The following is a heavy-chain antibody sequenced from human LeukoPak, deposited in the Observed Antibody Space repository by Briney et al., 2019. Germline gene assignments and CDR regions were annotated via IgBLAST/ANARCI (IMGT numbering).Heavy chain of an antibody. CDR2: ISSSSSTI. CDR3: ARDSSGSYRKNWFDP. CDR1: GFTFSSYS. J-gene: IGHJ5*02. D-gene: IGHD3-10*01. V-gene: IGHV3-48*02. Sequence: GGSLRLSSAASGFTFSSYSMNWVRQAPGKGLEWVSYISSSSSTIYYADSVKGRFTISRDNAKNSLYLQMNSLRDEDTAVYYCARDSSGSYRKNWFDPWGQGTLVTVSS.